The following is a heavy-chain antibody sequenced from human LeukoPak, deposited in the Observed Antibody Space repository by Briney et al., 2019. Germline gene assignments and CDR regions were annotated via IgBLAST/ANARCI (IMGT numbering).Heavy chain of an antibody. CDR2: ITGSGGST. CDR3: AKVQRFHYYYGMDV. V-gene: IGHV3-23*01. J-gene: IGHJ6*02. D-gene: IGHD2/OR15-2a*01. Sequence: QPGRSLRLSCAASGFTFSSYGMNWVRQAPGKGLEWVSGITGSGGSTNYADSVKGRFTISRDNSKNTLFLQMNTLRAEDTAVYYCAKVQRFHYYYGMDVWGQGTTVTVSS. CDR1: GFTFSSYG.